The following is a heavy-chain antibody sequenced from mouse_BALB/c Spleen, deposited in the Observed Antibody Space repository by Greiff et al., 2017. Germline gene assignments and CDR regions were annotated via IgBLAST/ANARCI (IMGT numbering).Heavy chain of an antibody. CDR1: GYTFTSYW. D-gene: IGHD2-10*02. Sequence: QVQLQQSGAELVKPGASVKLSCKASGYTFTSYWMHWVKQRPGQGLEWIGEINPSNGRTNYNEKFKSKATLTVDKSSSTAYMQLSSLTSEDSAVYYCARRYGNYYFDYWGQGTTLTVSS. CDR2: INPSNGRT. CDR3: ARRYGNYYFDY. V-gene: IGHV1S81*02. J-gene: IGHJ2*01.